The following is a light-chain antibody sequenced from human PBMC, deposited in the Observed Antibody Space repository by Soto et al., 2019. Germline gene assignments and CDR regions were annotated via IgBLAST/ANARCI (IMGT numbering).Light chain of an antibody. V-gene: IGKV3-11*01. CDR2: DAS. CDR1: QSINIY. Sequence: IVLTQSPAALSLSPGGRATLSCRVSQSINIYLAWYQQKLGQAPSLLIYDASIRATGIPARFSGSGSGTDFTLTISSLEPEDVGVYYCQQRYSWPLTFGGGTKVEIK. J-gene: IGKJ4*01. CDR3: QQRYSWPLT.